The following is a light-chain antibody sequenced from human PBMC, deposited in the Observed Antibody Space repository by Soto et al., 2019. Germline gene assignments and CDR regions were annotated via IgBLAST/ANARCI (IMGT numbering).Light chain of an antibody. Sequence: EIVLTQSPGTLSLSPGEKATLSCRASQSVSRNFLAWYHQKPGQVPRLLIYGASSRATGIQDRFSGSGSGTDFTLTIRRLEPEDFAVYYCKQYDSSPRTFGQGTKVDIK. V-gene: IGKV3-20*01. CDR1: QSVSRNF. J-gene: IGKJ1*01. CDR2: GAS. CDR3: KQYDSSPRT.